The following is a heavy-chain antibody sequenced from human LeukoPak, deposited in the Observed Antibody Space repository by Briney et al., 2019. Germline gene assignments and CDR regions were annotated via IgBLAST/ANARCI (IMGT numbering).Heavy chain of an antibody. Sequence: GGSLRLSCAASGFTLSSYTMNWVRQAPGKGLEWVSSISSSSSYIYYADSVKGRFTISRDNAKNSLYLQMNSLRAEDTAVYYCAKSGYNRFDYWGQGTLVTVSS. CDR2: ISSSSSYI. CDR1: GFTLSSYT. V-gene: IGHV3-21*04. CDR3: AKSGYNRFDY. D-gene: IGHD5-24*01. J-gene: IGHJ4*02.